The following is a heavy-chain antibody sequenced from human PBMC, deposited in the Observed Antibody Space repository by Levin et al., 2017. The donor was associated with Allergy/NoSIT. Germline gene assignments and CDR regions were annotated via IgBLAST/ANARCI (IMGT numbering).Heavy chain of an antibody. D-gene: IGHD2-2*01. Sequence: GESLKISCKGSGYSFTSYWISWVRQMPGKGLEWMGRIDPSDSYTNYSPSFQGHVTISADKSISTAYLQWSSLKASDTAMYYCARQVDDEVPAAMVDYWGQGTLVTVSS. CDR3: ARQVDDEVPAAMVDY. CDR1: GYSFTSYW. V-gene: IGHV5-10-1*01. CDR2: IDPSDSYT. J-gene: IGHJ4*02.